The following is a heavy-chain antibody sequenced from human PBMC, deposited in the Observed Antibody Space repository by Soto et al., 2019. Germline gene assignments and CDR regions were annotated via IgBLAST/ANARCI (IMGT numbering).Heavy chain of an antibody. CDR1: GDSISTDY. J-gene: IGHJ4*02. CDR3: GKNWNWGSLVH. Sequence: PSETLSLTCTVSGDSISTDYWSWIRQSPGKGLEWIGFIYYGGSTNYHPSLKSRVTISVDTPKNQFSLKLSSVTAGDTAVYYCGKNWNWGSLVHWGQGTLVTVSS. D-gene: IGHD7-27*01. V-gene: IGHV4-59*08. CDR2: IYYGGST.